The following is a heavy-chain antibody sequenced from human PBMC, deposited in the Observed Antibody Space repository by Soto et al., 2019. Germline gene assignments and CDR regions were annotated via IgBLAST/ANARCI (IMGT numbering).Heavy chain of an antibody. CDR1: GGSISSYY. J-gene: IGHJ3*02. D-gene: IGHD5-18*01. CDR2: IYYSGST. CDR3: ARDLGGKGGYSYGFDAFDI. V-gene: IGHV4-59*01. Sequence: SETLSLTCTVSGGSISSYYWSWIRQPPGKGLEWIGYIYYSGSTNYNPSLKSRVTISVDTSKNQFSLKLSSVTAADTAVYYCARDLGGKGGYSYGFDAFDIWGQGTMVTVSS.